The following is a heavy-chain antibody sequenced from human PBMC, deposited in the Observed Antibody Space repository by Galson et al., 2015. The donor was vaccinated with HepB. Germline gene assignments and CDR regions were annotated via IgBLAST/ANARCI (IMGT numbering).Heavy chain of an antibody. CDR1: GFTFSSYS. D-gene: IGHD3-10*01. CDR2: ISSSSSYI. Sequence: SLRLSCAASGFTFSSYSMNWVRQAPGKGLEWVSSISSSSSYIYYADSVKGRFTISRDNAKNSLYLQMNSLRAEDTAVYYCARDPMVRGDPEHDYWGQGTLVTVSS. CDR3: ARDPMVRGDPEHDY. J-gene: IGHJ4*02. V-gene: IGHV3-21*01.